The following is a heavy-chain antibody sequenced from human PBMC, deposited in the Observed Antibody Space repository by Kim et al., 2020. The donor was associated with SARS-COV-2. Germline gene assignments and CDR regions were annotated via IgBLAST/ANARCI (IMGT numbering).Heavy chain of an antibody. J-gene: IGHJ6*02. Sequence: SETLSLTCAVYGGSFSGYYWSWIRQPPGKGLEWIGEINHSGSTNYNPSLKSRVTISVDTSKNQFSLKLSSVTAADTAVYHCARANIVVVPAALGLRYYYYYGMDVWGQGTTVTVSS. CDR2: INHSGST. V-gene: IGHV4-34*01. CDR1: GGSFSGYY. CDR3: ARANIVVVPAALGLRYYYYYGMDV. D-gene: IGHD2-2*01.